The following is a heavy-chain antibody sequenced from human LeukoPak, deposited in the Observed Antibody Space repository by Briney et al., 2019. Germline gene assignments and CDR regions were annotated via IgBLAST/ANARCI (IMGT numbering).Heavy chain of an antibody. D-gene: IGHD4-17*01. J-gene: IGHJ4*02. CDR2: ISSSGSTI. CDR1: GFTFSSYE. V-gene: IGHV3-48*03. Sequence: PGGSLRLSCAASGFTFSSYEMNWVRQAPGKGLEWVSYISSSGSTIYYADSVKGRFTISRDNSKNTLYLQMNSLRAEDTAVYYCAKTNYGDYIFDWGQGTLVTVSS. CDR3: AKTNYGDYIFD.